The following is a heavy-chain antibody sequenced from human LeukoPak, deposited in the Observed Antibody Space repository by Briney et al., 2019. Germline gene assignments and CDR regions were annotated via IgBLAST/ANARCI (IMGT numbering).Heavy chain of an antibody. CDR2: IYDSGST. J-gene: IGHJ3*02. D-gene: IGHD3-22*01. CDR3: ASLTTADAFDI. CDR1: GGSISSYY. V-gene: IGHV4-59*01. Sequence: SETLSLTCAVSGGSISSYYWSWIRQPPGKGLEWIGYIYDSGSTNYNPSLKSRVTISVDTSKNQFSLKLSSVTAADTAVFYCASLTTADAFDIWGQGTMVTVSS.